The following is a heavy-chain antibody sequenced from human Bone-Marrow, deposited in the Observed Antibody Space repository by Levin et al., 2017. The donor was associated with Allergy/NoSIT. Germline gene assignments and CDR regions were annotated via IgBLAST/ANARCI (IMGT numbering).Heavy chain of an antibody. CDR3: ARDTQYFGVVQHNWFDP. CDR1: GFTFSSYA. Sequence: PGGSLRLSCAASGFTFSSYAMHWVRQAPGKGLEWVAVISYDGSNKYYADSVKGRFTISRDNSKNTLYLQMNSLRAEDTAVYYCARDTQYFGVVQHNWFDPWGQGTLVTVSS. V-gene: IGHV3-30-3*01. CDR2: ISYDGSNK. J-gene: IGHJ5*02. D-gene: IGHD3-3*01.